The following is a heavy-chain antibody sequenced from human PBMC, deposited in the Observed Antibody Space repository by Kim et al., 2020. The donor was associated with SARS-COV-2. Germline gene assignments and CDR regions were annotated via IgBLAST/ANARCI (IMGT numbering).Heavy chain of an antibody. CDR3: AREEVTTGGFDY. V-gene: IGHV4-59*13. J-gene: IGHJ4*02. Sequence: SETLSLTCTVSGGSISTYHWSWIRQPPGKGLEWIGYIYYSGSTNYNPSLKSRVTISLDTSKNQFSLRLSSVPGADTAVYYCAREEVTTGGFDYWGRGTLVTVSP. CDR1: GGSISTYH. D-gene: IGHD3-10*01. CDR2: IYYSGST.